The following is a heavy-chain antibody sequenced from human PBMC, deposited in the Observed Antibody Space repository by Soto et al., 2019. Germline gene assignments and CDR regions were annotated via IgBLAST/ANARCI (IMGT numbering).Heavy chain of an antibody. J-gene: IGHJ4*02. CDR3: ARDLGGWPDY. V-gene: IGHV1-3*01. CDR1: GYTVTSYA. D-gene: IGHD6-19*01. Sequence: ASVKVSCKASGYTVTSYAIHWLRQAPGQRLEWMGWINAGNGNTKYSQKFQGRVTITRDTSASTAYMELSSLRSEDTAVYYCARDLGGWPDYWGQGTLVTVSS. CDR2: INAGNGNT.